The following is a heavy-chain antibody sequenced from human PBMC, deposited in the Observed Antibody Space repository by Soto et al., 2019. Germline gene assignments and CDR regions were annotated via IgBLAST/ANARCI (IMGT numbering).Heavy chain of an antibody. CDR3: VRPNFGALTHFDY. Sequence: GESLKISCKAIGYTFTNYWIGWVRQTPGKGLEWMGIIFPGDSDTRYNPSFEGQVTVSADESISTAYLQWNTLKASDTAMYYCVRPNFGALTHFDYWGQGTPVTVSS. D-gene: IGHD3-16*01. CDR2: IFPGDSDT. J-gene: IGHJ4*02. V-gene: IGHV5-51*01. CDR1: GYTFTNYW.